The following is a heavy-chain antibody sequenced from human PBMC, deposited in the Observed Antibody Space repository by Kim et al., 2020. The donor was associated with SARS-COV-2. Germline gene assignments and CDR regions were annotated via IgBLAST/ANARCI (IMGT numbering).Heavy chain of an antibody. CDR2: INAGNGNT. CDR1: GYTFTSYA. CDR3: AISSSGYKPSPD. D-gene: IGHD3-22*01. V-gene: IGHV1-3*01. J-gene: IGHJ4*02. Sequence: ASVKVSCKASGYTFTSYAMHWVRQAPGQRLEWMGWINAGNGNTKYSQKFQGRVTITRDTSASTAYMELSSLRSEDTAVYYCAISSSGYKPSPDWGQGTLVTVSS.